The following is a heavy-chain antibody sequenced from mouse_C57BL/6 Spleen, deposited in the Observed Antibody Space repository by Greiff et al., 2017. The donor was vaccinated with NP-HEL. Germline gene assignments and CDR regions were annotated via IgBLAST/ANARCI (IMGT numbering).Heavy chain of an antibody. V-gene: IGHV1-62-2*01. CDR3: ARHEDGGVTPGYYAMDY. CDR2: FYPGSGSI. Sequence: VQLQQSGAELVKPGASVKLSCKASGYTFTEYTIHWVKQRSGQGLEWIGWFYPGSGSIKYNEKFKDKATLTADKSSSTVYMELSRLTSEDSAVYFVARHEDGGVTPGYYAMDYWGQGTSVTVSS. D-gene: IGHD2-2*01. J-gene: IGHJ4*01. CDR1: GYTFTEYT.